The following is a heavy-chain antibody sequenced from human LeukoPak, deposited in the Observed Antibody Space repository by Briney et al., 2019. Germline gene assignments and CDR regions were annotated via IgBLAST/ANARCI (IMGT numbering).Heavy chain of an antibody. CDR1: GGSISSSSYY. CDR2: IYYSGST. CDR3: ARWVRAVFDY. D-gene: IGHD6-19*01. J-gene: IGHJ4*02. V-gene: IGHV4-39*01. Sequence: SETLSLTCSVSGGSISSSSYYWGWIRQSPGKGLEWIGNIYYSGSTYNNPSLKSRVTISVDTSKNQFSLKPSSVTAADTAVYYCARWVRAVFDYWGQGTLVTVSS.